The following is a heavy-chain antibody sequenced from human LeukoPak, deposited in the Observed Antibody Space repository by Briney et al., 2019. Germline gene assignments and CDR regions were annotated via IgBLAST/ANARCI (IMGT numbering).Heavy chain of an antibody. CDR2: IYYSGST. CDR3: ARHSSGGIYYYYYMDV. J-gene: IGHJ6*03. D-gene: IGHD6-19*01. CDR1: GGSISSYY. Sequence: SETLPLTCSVSGGSISSYYWSWIRQPPGKGLEWIGYIYYSGSTNYNPSLKSRVTISVDTSKNQFSLKLSSVTAADTAVYYCARHSSGGIYYYYYMDVWGKGTTVTVSS. V-gene: IGHV4-59*08.